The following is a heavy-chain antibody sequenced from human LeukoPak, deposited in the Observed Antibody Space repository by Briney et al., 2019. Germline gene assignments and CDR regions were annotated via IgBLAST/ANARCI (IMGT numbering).Heavy chain of an antibody. CDR3: VRDLGGRSGH. CDR2: INEDGSTT. J-gene: IGHJ4*02. D-gene: IGHD1-26*01. V-gene: IGHV3-74*01. Sequence: GGSLRLSCAASGFTFSSYSMHWVRQAPGKGLVWVSRINEDGSTTNYADSVKGRSTIFRDNAKNTLYLQMNSLRAEDTAVYYCVRDLGGRSGHWGQGTLVTVSS. CDR1: GFTFSSYS.